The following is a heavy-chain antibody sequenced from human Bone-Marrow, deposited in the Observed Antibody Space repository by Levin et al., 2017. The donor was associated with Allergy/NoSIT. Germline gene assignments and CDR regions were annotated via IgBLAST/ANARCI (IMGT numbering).Heavy chain of an antibody. V-gene: IGHV1-46*01. Sequence: ASVKVSCKASGSTFTTSYIHWVRQAPGQGLEWMGMINPSAATTSYAQKFHGRVTMTTDTSTNTVYMELNSLRSDDTAVYYCAELRLSRLYGMDVWGQGTTVTVS. CDR2: INPSAATT. CDR1: GSTFTTSY. D-gene: IGHD3-3*01. J-gene: IGHJ6*02. CDR3: AELRLSRLYGMDV.